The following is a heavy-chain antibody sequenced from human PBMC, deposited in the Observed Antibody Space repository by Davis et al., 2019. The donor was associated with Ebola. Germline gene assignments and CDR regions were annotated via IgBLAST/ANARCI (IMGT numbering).Heavy chain of an antibody. J-gene: IGHJ6*02. V-gene: IGHV3-74*01. Sequence: GESLKISCAASGFTFSSYWMLWVRQAPGKGLVWVSRINTDGSSTTYADSVKGRFTISRDNSKNTLYLQMNSLRAEDTAVYYCAEIYWVRYGMDVWGQGTMVTVSS. CDR3: AEIYWVRYGMDV. CDR1: GFTFSSYW. D-gene: IGHD2-8*02. CDR2: INTDGSST.